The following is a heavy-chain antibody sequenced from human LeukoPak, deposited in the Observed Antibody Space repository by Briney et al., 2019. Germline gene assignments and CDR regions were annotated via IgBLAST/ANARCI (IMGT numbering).Heavy chain of an antibody. V-gene: IGHV3-30*02. CDR1: GFIFTDYG. J-gene: IGHJ4*02. Sequence: GGSLRLSCAASGFIFTDYGMHWVRQAPGKGLEWLTFIRYDGSDKYYADSVKGRFTISRDNSKNTLYLQMNSLTSEDTAVYYCAKEGTASKPSDLDYWGQGILVTVSS. D-gene: IGHD1/OR15-1a*01. CDR3: AKEGTASKPSDLDY. CDR2: IRYDGSDK.